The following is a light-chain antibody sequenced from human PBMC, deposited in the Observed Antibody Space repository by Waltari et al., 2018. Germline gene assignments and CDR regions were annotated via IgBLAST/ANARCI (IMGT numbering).Light chain of an antibody. J-gene: IGKJ2*01. CDR1: QSLLQSSGYNY. Sequence: DIVMTQSPLSLPVTSGEPASISCRSSQSLLQSSGYNYFDWYLQKPGQSPQLLIYLGSNRASGVPDRFSGSGSGTDFTLKISRVEAEDVGVYFCMQTLQTPNTFGQGTKLEIK. CDR3: MQTLQTPNT. V-gene: IGKV2-28*01. CDR2: LGS.